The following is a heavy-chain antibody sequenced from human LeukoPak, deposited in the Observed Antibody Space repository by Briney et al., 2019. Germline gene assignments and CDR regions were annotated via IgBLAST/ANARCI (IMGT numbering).Heavy chain of an antibody. Sequence: GGSLRLSCAASGFIFSAYGMHWVRQAPGKGLEWVAVISYDGSDKYYADSVKGRFTISRDNSKNTLYLQTNSLRAADTAVYYCARGPCSSASCYQPIQEWGQGTLVTVSS. V-gene: IGHV3-30-3*01. CDR3: ARGPCSSASCYQPIQE. D-gene: IGHD2-2*01. J-gene: IGHJ1*01. CDR1: GFIFSAYG. CDR2: ISYDGSDK.